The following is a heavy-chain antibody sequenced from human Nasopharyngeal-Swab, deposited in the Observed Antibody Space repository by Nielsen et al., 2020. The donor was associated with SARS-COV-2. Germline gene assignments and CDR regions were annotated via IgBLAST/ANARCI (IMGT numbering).Heavy chain of an antibody. J-gene: IGHJ6*02. CDR2: IWYDGSNK. Sequence: GGSLRLSCAASGFTFSSYGMHWVRQAPGKGLEWVAVIWYDGSNKYYADSVKSRFTISRDNSKNTLYLQMNSLRAEDTAVYYCARDWYSSSSDHYYYGMDVWGQGTTVTVSS. CDR1: GFTFSSYG. D-gene: IGHD6-6*01. V-gene: IGHV3-33*01. CDR3: ARDWYSSSSDHYYYGMDV.